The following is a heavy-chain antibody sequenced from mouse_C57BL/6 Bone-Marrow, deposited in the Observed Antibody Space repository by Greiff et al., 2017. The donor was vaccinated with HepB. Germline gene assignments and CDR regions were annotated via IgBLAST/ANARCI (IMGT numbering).Heavy chain of an antibody. D-gene: IGHD2-4*01. V-gene: IGHV5-17*01. CDR3: ANMITTGYYYAMDY. Sequence: EVQLVESGGGLVKPGGSLKLSCAASGFTFSDYGMHWVRQAPEKGLEWVAYISSGSSTIYYADTVKGRFTISRDNAKNTLFLQMTSLRSEDKAMYYCANMITTGYYYAMDYWGQGTSVTVSS. J-gene: IGHJ4*01. CDR1: GFTFSDYG. CDR2: ISSGSSTI.